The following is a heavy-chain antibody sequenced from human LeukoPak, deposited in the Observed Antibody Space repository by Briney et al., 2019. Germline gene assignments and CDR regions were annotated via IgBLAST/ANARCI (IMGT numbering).Heavy chain of an antibody. CDR3: ASILAAAGPNWFDP. CDR1: GYTFTGYY. Sequence: GASVKVSCKASGYTFTGYYMHWVRQAPGQGLEWMGWINPNSGGTNYAQKFQGRVTMTRDTYISTAYMELSRLRSDDTAVYYCASILAAAGPNWFDPWGQGTLVTVSS. D-gene: IGHD6-13*01. V-gene: IGHV1-2*02. CDR2: INPNSGGT. J-gene: IGHJ5*02.